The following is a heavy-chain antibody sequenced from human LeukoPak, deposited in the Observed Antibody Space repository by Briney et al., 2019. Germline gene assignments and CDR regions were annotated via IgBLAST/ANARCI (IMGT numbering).Heavy chain of an antibody. J-gene: IGHJ4*02. D-gene: IGHD6-13*01. CDR3: AREGSAARSPYFDY. Sequence: KSSETLSLTCAVYGGSFSGYYWSWIRQPPGKGLEWIGEINHSGSTNYNPSLKSRVTISVDTSKNQFSLKLSSVTAADTAVYYCAREGSAARSPYFDYWGQGTLVTVSS. V-gene: IGHV4-34*01. CDR1: GGSFSGYY. CDR2: INHSGST.